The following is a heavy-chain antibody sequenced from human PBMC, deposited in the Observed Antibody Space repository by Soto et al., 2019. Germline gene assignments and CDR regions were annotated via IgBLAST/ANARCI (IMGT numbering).Heavy chain of an antibody. J-gene: IGHJ6*02. CDR1: GGTFKSYA. V-gene: IGHV1-69*01. CDR2: FIPMFGTA. Sequence: QVQLVQSGAEVRKPGSSVKVSCKVSGGTFKSYAISWLRQAPGQGIEWMGGFIPMFGTANYARDFEGRVTIAADEYTSTVYMELSSLRSEDTAIFFCARGLTVYSAVLHSFYAMDGWGQGTTVTVSS. D-gene: IGHD2-15*01. CDR3: ARGLTVYSAVLHSFYAMDG.